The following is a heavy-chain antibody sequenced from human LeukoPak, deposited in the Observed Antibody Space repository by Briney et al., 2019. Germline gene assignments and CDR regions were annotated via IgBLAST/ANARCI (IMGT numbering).Heavy chain of an antibody. J-gene: IGHJ6*02. CDR1: GGSFSGYY. D-gene: IGHD6-13*01. V-gene: IGHV4-34*01. CDR2: INHSGST. Sequence: SPSETLSLTCAVYGGSFSGYYWSWIRQPPGKGLEWIGEINHSGSTNYNPSLKSRVTISVDTSKNQFSLKLSSVTAADTAVYYCARGRKQGSWTDFYYYYGMDVWGQGTTVTVSS. CDR3: ARGRKQGSWTDFYYYYGMDV.